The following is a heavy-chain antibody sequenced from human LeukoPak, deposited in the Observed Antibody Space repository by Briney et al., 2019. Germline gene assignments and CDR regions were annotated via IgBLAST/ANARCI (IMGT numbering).Heavy chain of an antibody. V-gene: IGHV1-18*01. J-gene: IGHJ4*02. Sequence: ASVKVSCKASGYTFTSYGISWVRQAPGQVLEWMGWISAYNGNTNYAQKLQGRVTMATDTSTSTAYMELRSLRSDDTAVYYCARDTTYYDSSGYSKRFDYWGQGTLVTVSS. D-gene: IGHD3-22*01. CDR1: GYTFTSYG. CDR2: ISAYNGNT. CDR3: ARDTTYYDSSGYSKRFDY.